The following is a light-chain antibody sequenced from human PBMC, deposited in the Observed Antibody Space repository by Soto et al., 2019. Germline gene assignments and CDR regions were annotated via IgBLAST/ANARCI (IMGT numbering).Light chain of an antibody. J-gene: IGKJ5*01. Sequence: IELTKSAGTLSLSPGESATLPCRASQGVXSRYLAGYQQKPGQAPRLRXACASNRETGSPERFSGSGSVTDFTLTISSLEPEDFAVYYCQQYGTAPRTFGQGTRLEIK. CDR2: CAS. CDR1: QGVXSRY. V-gene: IGKV3-20*01. CDR3: QQYGTAPRT.